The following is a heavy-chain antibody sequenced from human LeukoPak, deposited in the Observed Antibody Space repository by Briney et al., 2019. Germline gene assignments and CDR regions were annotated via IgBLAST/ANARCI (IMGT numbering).Heavy chain of an antibody. J-gene: IGHJ6*03. D-gene: IGHD3-22*01. CDR3: ARRFDSSGHPVFYYYMDV. CDR1: GYTFTSYG. V-gene: IGHV1-18*01. CDR2: ISAYNGNT. Sequence: ASVKVSCKASGYTFTSYGISWVRQAPGQGLEWMGWISAYNGNTNYAQKLQGRVTMTTDTSTSTACMELRSLRSDDTAVYYCARRFDSSGHPVFYYYMDVWGKGTTVTVSS.